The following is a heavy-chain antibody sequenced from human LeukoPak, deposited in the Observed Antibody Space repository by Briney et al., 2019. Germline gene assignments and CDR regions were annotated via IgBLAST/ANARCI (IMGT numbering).Heavy chain of an antibody. CDR2: ISSSSSYI. J-gene: IGHJ6*02. D-gene: IGHD3-10*01. CDR1: GFTFSSYS. V-gene: IGHV3-21*01. CDR3: ASGADYYYYGMDV. Sequence: PGGSLRLSCAASGFTFSSYSMNWIRQAPGKGLEWVSSISSSSSYIYYADSVKGRFTISRDNAKNSLYLQMNSLRAEDTAVYYCASGADYYYYGMDVRGQGTTVTVSS.